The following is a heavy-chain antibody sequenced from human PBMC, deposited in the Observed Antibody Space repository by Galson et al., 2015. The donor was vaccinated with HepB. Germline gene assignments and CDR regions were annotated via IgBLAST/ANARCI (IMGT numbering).Heavy chain of an antibody. J-gene: IGHJ5*02. Sequence: QSGAEVKKPGESLRISCKASGYNFISHWITWVRQMPGKGLEWMGRIDPTDAYTNYSPSFQGHVSISVDNSINTVYLQWSSLKASDTAMYYCARGGGVVNKWFDPWGQGTLVTVSS. CDR3: ARGGGVVNKWFDP. V-gene: IGHV5-10-1*01. CDR1: GYNFISHW. CDR2: IDPTDAYT. D-gene: IGHD3-3*01.